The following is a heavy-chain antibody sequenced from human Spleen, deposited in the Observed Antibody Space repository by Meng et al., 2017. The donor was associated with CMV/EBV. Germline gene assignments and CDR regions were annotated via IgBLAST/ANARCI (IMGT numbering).Heavy chain of an antibody. D-gene: IGHD1-26*01. J-gene: IGHJ4*02. Sequence: CTVSGGAVSSGGYYWSWIRQQPGKGLEWIGYIYNSERSYYNPSLKNRVTISVNTSKNQYSLKRSSVTAADTAVYYGARDKMWARTFDYWGQGTLVTVSS. CDR3: ARDKMWARTFDY. CDR1: GGAVSSGGYY. CDR2: IYNSERS. V-gene: IGHV4-31*03.